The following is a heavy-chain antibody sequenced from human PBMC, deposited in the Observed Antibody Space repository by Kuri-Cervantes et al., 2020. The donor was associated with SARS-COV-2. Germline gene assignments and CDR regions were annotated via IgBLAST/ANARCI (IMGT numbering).Heavy chain of an antibody. Sequence: GGSLRLSCAASGFTFSSYAMSWVRQAPGKGLEWVSSISSSSSYIYYADSVKGRFTISRDNAKNSLYLQMSSLRAEDTAVYYCARDLKESKGMDFDYWGQGTLVTVSS. J-gene: IGHJ4*02. CDR3: ARDLKESKGMDFDY. CDR1: GFTFSSYA. CDR2: ISSSSSYI. D-gene: IGHD5-24*01. V-gene: IGHV3-21*01.